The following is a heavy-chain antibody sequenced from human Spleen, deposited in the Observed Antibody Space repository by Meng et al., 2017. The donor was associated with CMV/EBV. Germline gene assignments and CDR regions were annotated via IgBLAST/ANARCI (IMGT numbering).Heavy chain of an antibody. CDR2: IDPNHGGA. V-gene: IGHV1-2*02. D-gene: IGHD2-2*01. CDR1: GYTLTDHY. CDR3: AREWTDDCSSTSCYGGTFDI. Sequence: ASVKVSCKASGYTLTDHYIHWVRQAPGQGLEWVAWIDPNHGGANYEQKFQDRVTLTSDTSISTAYMELSRLRYDDTAVYYCAREWTDDCSSTSCYGGTFDIWGQGTMVTVSS. J-gene: IGHJ3*02.